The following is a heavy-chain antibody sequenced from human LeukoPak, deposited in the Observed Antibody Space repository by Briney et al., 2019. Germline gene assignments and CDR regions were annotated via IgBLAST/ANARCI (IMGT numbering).Heavy chain of an antibody. Sequence: PSETLSLTCTVSGGSISSSSYYWGWIRQPPGKGLEWIGSMYYSGSTYYNPSLESRVTISVDTSKNQFSLKLSSVTAADTAVYYCARHKDYYYSYMDVWGKGTTVTISS. CDR1: GGSISSSSYY. CDR3: ARHKDYYYSYMDV. J-gene: IGHJ6*03. V-gene: IGHV4-39*01. CDR2: MYYSGST.